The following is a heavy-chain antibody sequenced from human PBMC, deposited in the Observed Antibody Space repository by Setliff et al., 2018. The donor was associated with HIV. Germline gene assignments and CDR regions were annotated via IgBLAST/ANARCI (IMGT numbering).Heavy chain of an antibody. Sequence: SETLSLTCSVSGISINGYYWSWIRQSPRTRLEWIGYVSSIGNTNYNPSLKSRVTISVDTSKNQFSLHLNSVTAADTAVYFCARTRAPYFFDFWGQGAQVTVSS. J-gene: IGHJ4*02. D-gene: IGHD1-26*01. CDR1: GISINGYY. V-gene: IGHV4-4*08. CDR3: ARTRAPYFFDF. CDR2: VSSIGNT.